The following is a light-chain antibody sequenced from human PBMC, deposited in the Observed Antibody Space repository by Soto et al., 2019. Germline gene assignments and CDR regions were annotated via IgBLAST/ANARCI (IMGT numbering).Light chain of an antibody. Sequence: EIVMTQSPATLSVSPGERATLSCRASQNVGSNLAWYQQKSGQAPRLLIYSASARATGVPARFSGYGSGTDFTLTISSLQSEDLGVYYCQQYKDWPTTFGQGTKVDIK. V-gene: IGKV3-15*01. CDR1: QNVGSN. CDR2: SAS. J-gene: IGKJ1*01. CDR3: QQYKDWPTT.